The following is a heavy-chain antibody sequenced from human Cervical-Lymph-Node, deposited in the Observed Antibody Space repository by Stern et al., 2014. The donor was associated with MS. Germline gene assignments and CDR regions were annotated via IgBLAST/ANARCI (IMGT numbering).Heavy chain of an antibody. V-gene: IGHV1-8*02. D-gene: IGHD3-10*01. CDR1: GHTFKSYD. CDR2: MNPNSGNT. Sequence: VQLVQSGAEVKKPGASVQVSCKASGHTFKSYDINWVRQAPGQGLEWMGWMNPNSGNTGHAHTFQGRVTTTRNASNTTAFLELSSLRSEDTAVYYCVRGTMTGRGLLGYHFDHWGQGGLVTVSS. J-gene: IGHJ4*02. CDR3: VRGTMTGRGLLGYHFDH.